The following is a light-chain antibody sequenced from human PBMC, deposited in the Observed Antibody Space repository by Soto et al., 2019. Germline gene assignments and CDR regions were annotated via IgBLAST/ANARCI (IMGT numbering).Light chain of an antibody. Sequence: EIVLMQSPGTLSLSPGERATLSCRASQTMTRAYVAWYQQKPGQAPRLLIYAASYRATGISDKFSGSGSGTDFSQTISRLEPEDSAVYYCLQYHSPPQTFGQETKVEIK. CDR3: LQYHSPPQT. CDR1: QTMTRAY. J-gene: IGKJ2*01. CDR2: AAS. V-gene: IGKV3-20*01.